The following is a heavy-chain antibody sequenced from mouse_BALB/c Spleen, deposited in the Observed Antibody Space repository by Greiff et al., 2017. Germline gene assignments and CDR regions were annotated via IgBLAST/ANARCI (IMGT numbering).Heavy chain of an antibody. CDR2: IDPYYGGT. D-gene: IGHD5-5*01. J-gene: IGHJ4*01. V-gene: IGHV1-39*01. Sequence: VHVKQSGPELEKPGASVKISCKASGYSFTGYNMNWVKQSNGKSLEWIGNIDPYYGGTSYNQKFKGKATLTVDKSSSTAYMQLKSLTSEDSAVYYCARRDSYLYAMDYWGQGTSVTVSS. CDR1: GYSFTGYN. CDR3: ARRDSYLYAMDY.